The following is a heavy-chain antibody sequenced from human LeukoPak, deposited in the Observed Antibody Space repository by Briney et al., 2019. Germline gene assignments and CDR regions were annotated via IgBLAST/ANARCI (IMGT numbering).Heavy chain of an antibody. V-gene: IGHV1-46*03. D-gene: IGHD2-15*01. CDR2: INPSGGST. Sequence: GESLKISCKGSGYTFTSYYMHWVRQAPGQGLEWMGIINPSGGSTSYAQKFQGRVTMTRDTSTSTVYMELSSLRSEDTAVYYCARAVVAWFPYFDYWGQGTLVTVSS. CDR3: ARAVVAWFPYFDY. CDR1: GYTFTSYY. J-gene: IGHJ4*02.